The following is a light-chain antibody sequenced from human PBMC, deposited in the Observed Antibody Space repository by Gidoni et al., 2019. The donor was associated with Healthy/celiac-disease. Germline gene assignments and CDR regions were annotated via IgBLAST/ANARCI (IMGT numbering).Light chain of an antibody. CDR2: LGS. Sequence: DIVMTQSPLSLPVTPGEPASISCRSSQSLLHSNGYNYLDWYLQKPGQSPQLLIYLGSNRASGVPDRFSGSGSGTDFTLKINRVEAEDVGVYYCMQALQTGVTFGPGTKVDIK. CDR3: MQALQTGVT. V-gene: IGKV2-28*01. J-gene: IGKJ3*01. CDR1: QSLLHSNGYNY.